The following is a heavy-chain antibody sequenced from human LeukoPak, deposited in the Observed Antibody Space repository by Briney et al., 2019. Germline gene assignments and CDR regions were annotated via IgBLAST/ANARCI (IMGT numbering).Heavy chain of an antibody. CDR2: INPSGGST. J-gene: IGHJ4*02. Sequence: ASVTVSCTASGYTFTSYYMHWVRQAPGQGLEWMGIINPSGGSTSYAQKFQGRVTMTRDTSTSTVYMELSSLRSEDTAVYYCARGYCANGVCYMVDYWGQGTLVTVSS. CDR3: ARGYCANGVCYMVDY. D-gene: IGHD2-8*01. V-gene: IGHV1-46*01. CDR1: GYTFTSYY.